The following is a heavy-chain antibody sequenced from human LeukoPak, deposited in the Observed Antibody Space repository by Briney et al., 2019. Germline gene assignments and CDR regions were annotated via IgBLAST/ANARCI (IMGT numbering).Heavy chain of an antibody. CDR2: IHTSGST. J-gene: IGHJ6*02. D-gene: IGHD2-2*01. CDR1: GGSMSNYY. Sequence: SETLSLTCTVSGGSMSNYYWYWIRQPAGMGLEWIGRIHTSGSTNYNSSLKSRVIISVDTFKNQFSLKLSSVTAADTAVYYCARDCSSAGCYSPSLDVWGQGTTVTVSS. CDR3: ARDCSSAGCYSPSLDV. V-gene: IGHV4-4*07.